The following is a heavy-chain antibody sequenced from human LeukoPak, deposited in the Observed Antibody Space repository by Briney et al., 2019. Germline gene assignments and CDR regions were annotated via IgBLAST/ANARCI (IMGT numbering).Heavy chain of an antibody. Sequence: GGSLRLSYAASGFSVSNTYMSWVRQAPGKGLEWVSVIYSGDSGVSTYYADSVKGRFTISRHNSKNTLYLQMSSLRAEDTAVYFCGRSAARLGYYYAMAVWGQGTTVTVCS. CDR2: IYSGDSGVST. V-gene: IGHV3-53*04. CDR1: GFSVSNTY. J-gene: IGHJ6*02. CDR3: GRSAARLGYYYAMAV. D-gene: IGHD6-6*01.